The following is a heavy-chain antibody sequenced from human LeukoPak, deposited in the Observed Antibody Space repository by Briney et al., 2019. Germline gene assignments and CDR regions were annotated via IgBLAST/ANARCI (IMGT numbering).Heavy chain of an antibody. Sequence: SETLSLTCTVSGGSISPYYWSWIRQPPGKGLEWIGYIYYSGSTNYNPSLKSRVTISVDTSKNQFSLRLSSVTAADTAVYYCARARGYCSSTSCSLDFGHWGQGTLVTVSS. D-gene: IGHD2-2*01. CDR2: IYYSGST. CDR1: GGSISPYY. CDR3: ARARGYCSSTSCSLDFGH. V-gene: IGHV4-59*01. J-gene: IGHJ4*02.